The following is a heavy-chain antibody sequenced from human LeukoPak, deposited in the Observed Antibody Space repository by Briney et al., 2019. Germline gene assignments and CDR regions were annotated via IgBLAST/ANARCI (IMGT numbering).Heavy chain of an antibody. D-gene: IGHD3-10*01. CDR1: GFNFRSYI. CDR3: AKYYGSGSYGGYYFDY. CDR2: ISSRSGYI. J-gene: IGHJ4*02. V-gene: IGHV3-21*01. Sequence: GGSLTLSCSASGFNFRSYIMNWVRQAPGKGLEWVSSISSRSGYINYADSVKGRFTISRDNAKNSLYLQMNSLRAEDTAVYYCAKYYGSGSYGGYYFDYWGQGTLVTVSS.